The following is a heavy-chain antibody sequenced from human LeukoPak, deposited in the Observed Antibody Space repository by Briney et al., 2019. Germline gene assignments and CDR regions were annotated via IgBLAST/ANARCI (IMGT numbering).Heavy chain of an antibody. J-gene: IGHJ4*02. CDR3: ARGGGVRTGSGWRPGNYFDF. D-gene: IGHD6-19*01. V-gene: IGHV4-38-2*02. CDR1: GYSISSGYF. CDR2: IHNGESP. Sequence: SETLSLTCTVYGYSISSGYFWGWIRHPPGKGLEWIGIIHNGESPYYSPSLESRITISMDTSKNHFSLSLSSVTATDTAVYYCARGGGVRTGSGWRPGNYFDFWGRGSLVIVSS.